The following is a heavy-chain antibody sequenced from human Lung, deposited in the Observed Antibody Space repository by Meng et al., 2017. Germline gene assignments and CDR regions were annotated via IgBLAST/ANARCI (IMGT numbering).Heavy chain of an antibody. V-gene: IGHV4-34*01. CDR2: INHSGST. CDR1: GGSFSDYY. J-gene: IGHJ4*02. CDR3: ARGPTTMAHDFDY. D-gene: IGHD4-11*01. Sequence: QVHLHHRGAGLCSPWEPLSLTCVVSGGSFSDYYWGWIRQPPGKGLEWIGEINHSGSTNYNPSLESRATISVDTSQNNLSLKLSSVTAADSAVYYCARGPTTMAHDFDYWGQGTLVTVSS.